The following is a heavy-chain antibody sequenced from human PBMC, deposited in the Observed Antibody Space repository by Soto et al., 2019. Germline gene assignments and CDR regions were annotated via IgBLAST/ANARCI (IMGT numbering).Heavy chain of an antibody. CDR2: IYPGEYDT. CDR3: ARIITMVRGVMSLNDYYGMDV. CDR1: GYSFTSYC. J-gene: IGHJ6*02. V-gene: IGHV5-51*01. Sequence: PGEALKISFKGSGYSFTSYCIGWVLQIPGKXLXXMGIIYPGEYDTRYSTYLQRQVNISDDKSIRNAYLQWRSLKASETAMYYCARIITMVRGVMSLNDYYGMDVWGQGTTVTVSS. D-gene: IGHD3-10*01.